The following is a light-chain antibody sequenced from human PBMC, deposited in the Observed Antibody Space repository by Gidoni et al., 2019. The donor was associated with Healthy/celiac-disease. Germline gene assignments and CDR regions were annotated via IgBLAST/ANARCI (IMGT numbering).Light chain of an antibody. CDR3: SSYAGSNNLV. CDR1: SSDVGGYNY. Sequence: QSALTQPPSASGSPGQSVTISCTGTSSDVGGYNYVSWSQQPPGKAPKLMIYKVSKRPSGVPDRFSGSKSGNTASLTVSGLQAEDEADYYCSSYAGSNNLVFGGGTKLTVL. J-gene: IGLJ2*01. CDR2: KVS. V-gene: IGLV2-8*01.